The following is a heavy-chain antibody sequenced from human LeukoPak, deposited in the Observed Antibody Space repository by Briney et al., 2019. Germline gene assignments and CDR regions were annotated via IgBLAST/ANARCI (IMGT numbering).Heavy chain of an antibody. V-gene: IGHV4-4*07. J-gene: IGHJ5*02. CDR3: ARGGSGSTSNSYGQNWFDP. Sequence: SETLSLTCTVSGGSISSYYWSWTRQPAGKGLEWIGRIYTSGSTNYNPSLKSRVTISVDTSKNQFSLKLSSVTAADTAVYYCARGGSGSTSNSYGQNWFDPWGQGTLVTVSS. CDR1: GGSISSYY. D-gene: IGHD5-18*01. CDR2: IYTSGST.